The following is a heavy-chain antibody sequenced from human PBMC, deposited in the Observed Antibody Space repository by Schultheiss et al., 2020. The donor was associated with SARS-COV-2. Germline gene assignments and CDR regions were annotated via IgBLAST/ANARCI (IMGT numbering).Heavy chain of an antibody. J-gene: IGHJ4*02. V-gene: IGHV3-30-3*01. CDR3: ARASYAVYFDY. CDR2: ISYDGSNK. D-gene: IGHD3-16*01. CDR1: GFTFSSYA. Sequence: GGSLRLSCAASGFTFSSYALHWVRQAPGKGLEWVAVISYDGSNKYYADSVKGRFTISRDNAKNTLYLQMNSLRAEDTAVYYCARASYAVYFDYWGQGTLVTVAS.